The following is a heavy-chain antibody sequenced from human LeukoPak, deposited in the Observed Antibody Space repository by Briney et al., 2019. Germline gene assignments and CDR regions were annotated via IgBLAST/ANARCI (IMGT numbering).Heavy chain of an antibody. D-gene: IGHD1-26*01. CDR1: GGSISSSSYY. CDR3: ARHAGNGGRWFDP. V-gene: IGHV4-39*01. CDR2: IYYSGST. J-gene: IGHJ5*02. Sequence: SETLSLTCTVSGGSISSSSYYWGWIRQPPGKGLEWIGSIYYSGSTYYNPSLKSRVTISVDTSKNQFSLKLSSVTAADTAVYYCARHAGNGGRWFDPWGQGTLVTVSS.